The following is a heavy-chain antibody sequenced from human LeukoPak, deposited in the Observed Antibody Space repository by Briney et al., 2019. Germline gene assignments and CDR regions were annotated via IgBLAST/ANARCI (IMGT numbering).Heavy chain of an antibody. Sequence: SETLSLTCTVSGGSISSSSYYWGWIRQPPGKGLEWIGSIYYSGSTYYNPSLKSRVTISVDTSKNQFSLKLSSVTAADTAVYYCARIHPRVLYYYDSSGYSFFDYWGQGTLVTVSS. CDR2: IYYSGST. CDR3: ARIHPRVLYYYDSSGYSFFDY. V-gene: IGHV4-39*07. D-gene: IGHD3-22*01. J-gene: IGHJ4*02. CDR1: GGSISSSSYY.